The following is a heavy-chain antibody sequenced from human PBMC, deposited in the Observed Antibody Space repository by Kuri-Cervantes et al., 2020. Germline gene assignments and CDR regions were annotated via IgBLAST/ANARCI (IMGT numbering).Heavy chain of an antibody. CDR1: GFTFSSYG. CDR3: ARDNYDSSGYYYKDY. J-gene: IGHJ4*02. D-gene: IGHD3-22*01. CDR2: IWYDGSNK. Sequence: GGSLRLSCAASGFTFSSYGMHWVRQAPGKGLEWVAVIWYDGSNKYYADSVKGRFTISRDNSKNTLYLQMNSLRAEDTAVYYCARDNYDSSGYYYKDYWGQGTLVTVS. V-gene: IGHV3-33*01.